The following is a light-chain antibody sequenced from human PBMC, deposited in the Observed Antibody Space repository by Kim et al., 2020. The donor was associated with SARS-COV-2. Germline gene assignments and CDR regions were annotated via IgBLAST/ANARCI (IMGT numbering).Light chain of an antibody. CDR1: SSDVGSYNR. V-gene: IGLV2-18*02. CDR2: EVT. J-gene: IGLJ3*02. Sequence: GQTVTISCPGTSSDVGSYNRVSWYHQPPGTAPKLIIYEVTNRPSGVPHRFSGSKSGNTASLTISGLQAEDESDYYCSSQTNTGTWVFGGGTQLTVL. CDR3: SSQTNTGTWV.